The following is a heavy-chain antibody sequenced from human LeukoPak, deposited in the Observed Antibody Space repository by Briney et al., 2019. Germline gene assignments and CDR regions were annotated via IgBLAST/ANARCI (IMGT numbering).Heavy chain of an antibody. Sequence: SETLSLTCAVSGGSISSSNWWSWVRQPPGKGLEWIGEIYHSGSTDYNPSLKSRVTISVDKSKNQFSLKLSSVTAADTAVYYCASSPEGFVPFDYWGQGTLVTVSS. D-gene: IGHD3-3*01. J-gene: IGHJ4*02. V-gene: IGHV4-4*02. CDR1: GGSISSSNW. CDR3: ASSPEGFVPFDY. CDR2: IYHSGST.